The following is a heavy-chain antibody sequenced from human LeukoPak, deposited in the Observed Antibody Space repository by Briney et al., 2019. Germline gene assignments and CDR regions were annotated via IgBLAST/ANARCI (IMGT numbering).Heavy chain of an antibody. CDR1: GFSFSIYW. CDR2: IMHDGSEK. D-gene: IGHD6-13*01. CDR3: ARVGTAEGTLEDY. Sequence: GGSLRLSCAASGFSFSIYWMSWVRQPPGKGREWVANIMHDGSEKNYVDSVKGRFTISRDNAKNSLYLQMNSLRAEDTAVYYCARVGTAEGTLEDYWGQGTLVTVSS. V-gene: IGHV3-7*01. J-gene: IGHJ4*02.